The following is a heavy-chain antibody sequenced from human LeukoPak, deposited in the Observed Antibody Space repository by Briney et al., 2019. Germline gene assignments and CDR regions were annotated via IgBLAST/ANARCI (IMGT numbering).Heavy chain of an antibody. V-gene: IGHV1-69*04. CDR2: IIPILGIA. CDR3: AREPRGAAAAYLDY. J-gene: IGHJ4*02. CDR1: GGTFSSYA. D-gene: IGHD6-13*01. Sequence: ASVKVSCKASGGTFSSYAISWVRQAPGQGLEWMGRIIPILGIANYAQKFQGRVTITADKSTSTAYMELSSLRAEDTAVYYCAREPRGAAAAYLDYWGQGTLVTVSS.